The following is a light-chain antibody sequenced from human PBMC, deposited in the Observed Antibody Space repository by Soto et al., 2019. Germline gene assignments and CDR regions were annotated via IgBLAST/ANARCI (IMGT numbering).Light chain of an antibody. Sequence: QSVLTQPASVSGSPGQSITISCAGTRDDIGAYDYVSWYQQHPGNAPKLLVYEVTNRPSGVSDRFSGSKSGNTASLTISGLQAEDEADYYCCSYAGSYGVFGTGTKVTV. CDR1: RDDIGAYDY. J-gene: IGLJ1*01. CDR2: EVT. V-gene: IGLV2-14*01. CDR3: CSYAGSYGV.